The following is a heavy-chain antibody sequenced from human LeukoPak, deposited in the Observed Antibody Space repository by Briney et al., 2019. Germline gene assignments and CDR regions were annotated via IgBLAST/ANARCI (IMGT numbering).Heavy chain of an antibody. V-gene: IGHV4-4*07. Sequence: SETLSLTCTVSSGSISSYYWSWIRQPAGKGLEWIGRIYTSGSTNYNPSLNSRVTMSVDTSKNQFSLNLTSVTAADTAVFYCARENGDYYRAFDIWGQGTMVTVSS. J-gene: IGHJ3*02. D-gene: IGHD4-17*01. CDR2: IYTSGST. CDR3: ARENGDYYRAFDI. CDR1: SGSISSYY.